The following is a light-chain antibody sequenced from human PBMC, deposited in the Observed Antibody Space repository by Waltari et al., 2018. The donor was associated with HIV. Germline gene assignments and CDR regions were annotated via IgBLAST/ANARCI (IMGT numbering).Light chain of an antibody. V-gene: IGLV1-44*01. CDR1: SSNIGNNP. CDR2: SNN. Sequence: VLTQPPSVSVAPGQRVTISCSGSSSNIGNNPVQWYQQLPGTAPKLLIYSNNQRPSGVPDRFSGSKSGTSASLAISGLQSEDEADYYCAAWDGSLKGYVFGTGTKVTVL. J-gene: IGLJ1*01. CDR3: AAWDGSLKGYV.